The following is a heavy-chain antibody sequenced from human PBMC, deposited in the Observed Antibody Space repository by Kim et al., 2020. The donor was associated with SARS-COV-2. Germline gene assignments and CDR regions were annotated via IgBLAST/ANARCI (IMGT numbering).Heavy chain of an antibody. V-gene: IGHV4-34*01. CDR2: INHSGST. D-gene: IGHD2-21*01. Sequence: SETLSLTCAVNGGSFSGDYWSWIRQSPGKGLEWIGQINHSGSTRYNPSLKTRVTISVDMSNKQIFLDLDSVTAADAAVYYCARGQSSSPYSGGYYYFDYWGQGTLVTVSS. J-gene: IGHJ4*02. CDR1: GGSFSGDY. CDR3: ARGQSSSPYSGGYYYFDY.